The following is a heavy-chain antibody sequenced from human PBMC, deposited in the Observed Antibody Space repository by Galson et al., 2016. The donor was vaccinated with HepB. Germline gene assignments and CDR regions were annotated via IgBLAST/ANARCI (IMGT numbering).Heavy chain of an antibody. V-gene: IGHV5-51*01. Sequence: QSGAEVKKPGESLKISCKGSGYSFSTYWIGWVRQMPGKGLELMGIINPGDSNIRYRPSFQGQVTISTDKSISTAYMQWRSLKASDTAIYYCSKQRGSRSGRYFDDWGQGTLVTVSS. CDR3: SKQRGSRSGRYFDD. D-gene: IGHD3-10*01. CDR1: GYSFSTYW. CDR2: INPGDSNI. J-gene: IGHJ4*02.